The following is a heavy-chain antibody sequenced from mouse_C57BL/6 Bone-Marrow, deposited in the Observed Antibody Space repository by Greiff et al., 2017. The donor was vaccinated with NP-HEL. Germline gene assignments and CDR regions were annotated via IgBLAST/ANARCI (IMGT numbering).Heavy chain of an antibody. CDR2: IYPGSGNT. J-gene: IGHJ3*01. Sequence: VQLQQSGAELVRPGASVKLSCKASGYTFTDYYINWVKQRPGQGLEWIARIYPGSGNTYYNEKFKGKATLTAEKSSSTAYMQLSSLTSEDSAVYFCARDLYYYGSSLFAYWGQGTLVTVSA. CDR3: ARDLYYYGSSLFAY. CDR1: GYTFTDYY. V-gene: IGHV1-76*01. D-gene: IGHD1-1*01.